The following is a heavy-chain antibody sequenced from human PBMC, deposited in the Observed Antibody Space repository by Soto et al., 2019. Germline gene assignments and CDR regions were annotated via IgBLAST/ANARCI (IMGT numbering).Heavy chain of an antibody. CDR2: IYSSGST. J-gene: IGHJ4*02. D-gene: IGHD3-9*01. Sequence: SETLSLTCSVSGDSVSSYNYYWSWIRQSPGKGLEWIGYIYSSGSTNYNPSLKSRVTISVDTSKNQFSLNLSSVTAADTAVYYCARRSVYYDILTGYLDYYFDSWGQGTLVTVSS. V-gene: IGHV4-61*01. CDR1: GDSVSSYNYY. CDR3: ARRSVYYDILTGYLDYYFDS.